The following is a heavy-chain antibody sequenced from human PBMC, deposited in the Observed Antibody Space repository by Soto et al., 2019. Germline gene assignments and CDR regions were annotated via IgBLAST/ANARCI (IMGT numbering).Heavy chain of an antibody. J-gene: IGHJ4*02. CDR2: IWSDGSNQ. CDR3: AREGMTVTDTRIDF. D-gene: IGHD6-19*01. V-gene: IGHV3-33*01. Sequence: PGGSLRLSCAASGFTFSSYGMRWVRQAPGKGLEWVAIIWSDGSNQDYADSVKGRFTVSRDNSKKTLYLQMNNLRAEDTAVYYCAREGMTVTDTRIDFWGQGTLVTVSS. CDR1: GFTFSSYG.